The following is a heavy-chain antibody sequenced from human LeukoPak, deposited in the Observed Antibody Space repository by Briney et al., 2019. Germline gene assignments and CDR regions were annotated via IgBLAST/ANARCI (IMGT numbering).Heavy chain of an antibody. CDR1: GYTFTSYG. J-gene: IGHJ4*02. Sequence: ASVKVSCKASGYTFTSYGISWVRQAPGQGLEWMGWISAYNGNTNYAQKLQGRVTMTTDTSTSTAYMELRSLRSDDTAVYYCASMLERRGSSDYWGQGTLVTVSS. CDR3: ASMLERRGSSDY. D-gene: IGHD1-1*01. V-gene: IGHV1-18*01. CDR2: ISAYNGNT.